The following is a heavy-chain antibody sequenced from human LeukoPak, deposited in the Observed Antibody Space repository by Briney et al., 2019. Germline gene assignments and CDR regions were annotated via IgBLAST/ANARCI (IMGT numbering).Heavy chain of an antibody. Sequence: GASVKVSCKASGYTFTSYGISWVRQAPGQGLEWMGGMNPNSGNTGYAQKFQGRVTITRNTSISTAYMELSSLRSEDTAVYYCARSPPVYDFWSGYPQYYYYYYMDVWGKGTTVTVSS. CDR3: ARSPPVYDFWSGYPQYYYYYYMDV. V-gene: IGHV1-8*03. CDR1: GYTFTSYG. CDR2: MNPNSGNT. D-gene: IGHD3-3*01. J-gene: IGHJ6*03.